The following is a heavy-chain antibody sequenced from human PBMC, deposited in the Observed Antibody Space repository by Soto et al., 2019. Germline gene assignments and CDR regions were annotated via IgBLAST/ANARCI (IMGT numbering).Heavy chain of an antibody. CDR3: ATRQFVVSGSGDVLDL. CDR1: GFTFSSYG. Sequence: GVSLRLSCAASGFTFSSYGMHWVRQAPGKGLEWVAVISYDGSNKYYADSVKGRFTISRDNSKNTLYLQMSSLRAEGTAVYYCATRQFVVSGSGDVLDLSCQGTLVTVS. V-gene: IGHV3-30*03. D-gene: IGHD1-26*01. J-gene: IGHJ3*01. CDR2: ISYDGSNK.